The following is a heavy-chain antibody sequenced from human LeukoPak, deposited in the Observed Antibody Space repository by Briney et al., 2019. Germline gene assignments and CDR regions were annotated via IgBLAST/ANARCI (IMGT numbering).Heavy chain of an antibody. D-gene: IGHD1-26*01. J-gene: IGHJ5*02. Sequence: ASVKVSCKASGGTFSSYAISWVRQAPGQGLEWMGGIIPIFGTANYAQKFQGRVTITADESTSTAYMELSSLRSEDTAVYYCASLSGSYPTWFDPWGQGTLVTVSS. CDR3: ASLSGSYPTWFDP. CDR2: IIPIFGTA. V-gene: IGHV1-69*13. CDR1: GGTFSSYA.